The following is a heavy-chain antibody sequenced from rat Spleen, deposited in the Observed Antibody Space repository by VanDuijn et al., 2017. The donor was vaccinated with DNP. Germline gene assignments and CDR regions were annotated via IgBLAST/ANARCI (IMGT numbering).Heavy chain of an antibody. CDR2: ISYSGST. CDR1: GYSITSHY. Sequence: EVQLQESGSGLVKPSQSLSLTCSVTGYSITSHYWGWIRKFPGNKMEYIGHISYSGSTNYNPSLKSRISITRDTSKNHFFLHLNSVTSEDTATYYCTIRAGSFEDWGQGVMVTVSS. CDR3: TIRAGSFED. J-gene: IGHJ2*01. V-gene: IGHV3-1*01. D-gene: IGHD5-1*01.